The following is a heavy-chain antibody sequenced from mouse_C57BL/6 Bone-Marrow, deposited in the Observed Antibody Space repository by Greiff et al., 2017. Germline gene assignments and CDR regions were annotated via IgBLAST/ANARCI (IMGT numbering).Heavy chain of an antibody. J-gene: IGHJ4*01. CDR2: ISYDGSN. CDR1: GYSITSGYY. Sequence: EVKLMESGPGLVKPSQSLSLTCSVTGYSITSGYYWNWIRQFPGNKLEWMGYISYDGSNNYNPSLKNRISITRDTSKNQFFLKLNSVTTEDTATYYCARKTSYAMYYWGQGTSVTVAS. V-gene: IGHV3-6*01. CDR3: ARKTSYAMYY.